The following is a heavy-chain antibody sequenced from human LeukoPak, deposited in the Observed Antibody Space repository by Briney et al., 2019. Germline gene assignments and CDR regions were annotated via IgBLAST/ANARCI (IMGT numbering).Heavy chain of an antibody. V-gene: IGHV4-59*08. CDR1: GVSISSYF. Sequence: HPSETLSLTCTVPGVSISSYFWSWIRQTPGKGLEWIGYIYYSGSTNYNPSLKSRVTISVDTSKNQFSLKLSSVTAADTAVYYCARHARVGALTSFYYYGMDVWGQGTTVTVSS. D-gene: IGHD1-26*01. J-gene: IGHJ6*02. CDR3: ARHARVGALTSFYYYGMDV. CDR2: IYYSGST.